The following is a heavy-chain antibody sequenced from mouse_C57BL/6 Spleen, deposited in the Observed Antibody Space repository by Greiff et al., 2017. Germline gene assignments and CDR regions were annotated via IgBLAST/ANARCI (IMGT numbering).Heavy chain of an antibody. Sequence: VQLQQSGAELVKPGASVKMSCKASGYTFTTYPIEWMKQNHGKSLEWIGNFHPYNDGTKYNEKFKGKATLTVDKSSSTVYLGLSRLKSDDSAVDDRARSGSGSNPAGFAYWGQGTLVTVSA. CDR3: ARSGSGSNPAGFAY. D-gene: IGHD1-1*01. V-gene: IGHV1-47*01. J-gene: IGHJ3*01. CDR2: FHPYNDGT. CDR1: GYTFTTYP.